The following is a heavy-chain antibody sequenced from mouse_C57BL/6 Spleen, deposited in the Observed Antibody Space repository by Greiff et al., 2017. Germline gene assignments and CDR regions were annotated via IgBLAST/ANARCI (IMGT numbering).Heavy chain of an antibody. CDR3: TSTMVKGAMGD. V-gene: IGHV5-9-1*02. D-gene: IGHD2-2*01. J-gene: IGHJ4*01. CDR1: GFTFSSYA. CDR2: ISSGGDYI. Sequence: EVKVVESGEGLVKPGGSLKLSCAASGFTFSSYAMSWVRQTPEKRLEWVAYISSGGDYIYYADTVKGRFTISRDNARNTLYLQMSSLKSEDTAMYYCTSTMVKGAMGDWGPGTSVTVSS.